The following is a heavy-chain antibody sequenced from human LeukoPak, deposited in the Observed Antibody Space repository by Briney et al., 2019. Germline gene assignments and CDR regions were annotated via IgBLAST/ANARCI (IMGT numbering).Heavy chain of an antibody. V-gene: IGHV1-46*01. CDR2: INLSGGST. Sequence: ASVKVSCKASGGTFTSYHMHWVRQAPGQGLEWMGLINLSGGSTTYAQRFQGRVTLTRDTSTSTVYMELSSLRSEDTAVYYCARDYVDDIPMIKDYWGQGTLVTVSS. D-gene: IGHD2-8*01. CDR1: GGTFTSYH. J-gene: IGHJ4*02. CDR3: ARDYVDDIPMIKDY.